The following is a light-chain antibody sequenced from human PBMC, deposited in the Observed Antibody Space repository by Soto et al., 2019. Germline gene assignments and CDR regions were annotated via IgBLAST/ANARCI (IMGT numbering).Light chain of an antibody. J-gene: IGKJ1*01. CDR1: QSINNW. CDR2: KAS. Sequence: DIQMTQSPSTLSASVGDRVTITCRASQSINNWLAWYQQKPGKAPKLFIFKASTLESGVPSRFSGSGSGTEFTLSISSLQPDDFVTYFCQQYESFPRTFGQGTKVEIK. V-gene: IGKV1-5*03. CDR3: QQYESFPRT.